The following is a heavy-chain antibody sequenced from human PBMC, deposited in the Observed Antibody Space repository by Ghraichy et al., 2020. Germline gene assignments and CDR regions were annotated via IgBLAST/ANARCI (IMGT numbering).Heavy chain of an antibody. V-gene: IGHV1-18*01. CDR3: ARARQIFYSGYDHARELDY. Sequence: ASVKVSCKTSGYTFDNYGITWVRQAPGQGLEWMGWISIYNGNTNFPQKFQGRVSLTTDTYTTTAYMTLRSLSPDDTAVYYCARARQIFYSGYDHARELDYWGQGTLVTVSS. CDR1: GYTFDNYG. J-gene: IGHJ4*02. CDR2: ISIYNGNT. D-gene: IGHD5-12*01.